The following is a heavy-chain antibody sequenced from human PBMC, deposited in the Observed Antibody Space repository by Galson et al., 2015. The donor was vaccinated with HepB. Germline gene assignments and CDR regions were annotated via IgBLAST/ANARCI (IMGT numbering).Heavy chain of an antibody. J-gene: IGHJ5*02. CDR1: GGTFSSYA. Sequence: SVKVSCKASGGTFSSYAISWVRQAPGQGLEWMGGIIPIFGTANYAQKFQGRVTITADESTSTAYMELSSLRSEDTAVYYCARDGKSIVGATTYLGGLDPWGQGTLVTVSS. V-gene: IGHV1-69*13. D-gene: IGHD1-26*01. CDR3: ARDGKSIVGATTYLGGLDP. CDR2: IIPIFGTA.